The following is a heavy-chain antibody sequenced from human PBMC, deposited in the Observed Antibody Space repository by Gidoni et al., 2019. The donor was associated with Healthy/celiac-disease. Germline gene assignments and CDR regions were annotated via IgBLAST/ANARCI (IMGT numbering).Heavy chain of an antibody. V-gene: IGHV3-23*01. CDR2: ISGSCGVT. J-gene: IGHJ6*02. CDR3: AKDSEGSSIAAPYGIDV. D-gene: IGHD6-13*01. Sequence: EVQLLESGGGLVQPGGSLRLSCAASGFTFSTYAMSWVRQAPGKGLGWVSVISGSCGVTYYADSVKGRFTISRDNSKNTLYLQMNSLRAEDTAVYYCAKDSEGSSIAAPYGIDVWGQGTTVTVSS. CDR1: GFTFSTYA.